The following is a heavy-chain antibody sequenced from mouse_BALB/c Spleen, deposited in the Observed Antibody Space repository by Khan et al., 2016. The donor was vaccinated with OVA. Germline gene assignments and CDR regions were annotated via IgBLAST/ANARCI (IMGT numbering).Heavy chain of an antibody. V-gene: IGHV5-17*02. D-gene: IGHD2-1*01. J-gene: IGHJ1*01. CDR2: ISSGSSTI. CDR3: ARSGGNFHWYFDV. Sequence: EVELVESGGGLVQPGGSRKLSCAASGFTFSNFGMHWVRQAPKKGLEWVAYISSGSSTIYYVDTVKGRFTLSRDNTKNTLFLQMTSLRSEDTAIXYCARSGGNFHWYFDVWGSGTSVTVSS. CDR1: GFTFSNFG.